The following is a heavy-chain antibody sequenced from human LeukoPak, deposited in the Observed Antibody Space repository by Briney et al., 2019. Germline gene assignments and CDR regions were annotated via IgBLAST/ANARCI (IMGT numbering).Heavy chain of an antibody. CDR1: GFTFSSYG. Sequence: GGSLRLSCAASGFTFSSYGMSWVRQAPGKGLEWVSGITGSGGSTYYADSVKGRFTISRDNSKNTLYLHMNSLRAEDTAVYYCAKDLRTGSPPQDAFDIWGQGTMVTVSS. CDR2: ITGSGGST. D-gene: IGHD3-10*01. V-gene: IGHV3-23*01. J-gene: IGHJ3*02. CDR3: AKDLRTGSPPQDAFDI.